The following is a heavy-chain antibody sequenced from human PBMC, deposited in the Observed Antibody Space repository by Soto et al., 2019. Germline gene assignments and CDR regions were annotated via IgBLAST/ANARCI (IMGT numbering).Heavy chain of an antibody. CDR1: GGTFNNYA. CDR2: IIPIFNSA. V-gene: IGHV1-69*01. D-gene: IGHD5-12*01. Sequence: QVQLVQSGAEVKRPGSSVKVSCRAPGGTFNNYALGWVRQAPGQGLEWMGGIIPIFNSANYAQKFQGRVTITADDSTSTAYMELRSLRPDDTAVYYCAREVTVASYSFDFWGQGTLVTVSS. J-gene: IGHJ4*02. CDR3: AREVTVASYSFDF.